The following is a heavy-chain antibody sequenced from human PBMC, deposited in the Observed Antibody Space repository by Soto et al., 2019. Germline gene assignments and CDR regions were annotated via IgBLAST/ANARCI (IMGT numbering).Heavy chain of an antibody. CDR3: VKRVGGDGWGRCY. Sequence: QVQLVESGGDVVQPGRSLRLSCADSGFTFSNYAMHWVRQPPGKGLEWVAAIPYDGSNKYYAESVKGRLPISRDNSKNTLYLQMNSLRAEDTAVYYCVKRVGGDGWGRCYWGQGTLVIVSS. J-gene: IGHJ4*02. V-gene: IGHV3-30*18. CDR2: IPYDGSNK. CDR1: GFTFSNYA. D-gene: IGHD3-10*01.